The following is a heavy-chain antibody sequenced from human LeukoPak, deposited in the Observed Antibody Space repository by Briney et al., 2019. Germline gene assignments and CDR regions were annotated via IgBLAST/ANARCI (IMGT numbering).Heavy chain of an antibody. V-gene: IGHV1-8*01. D-gene: IGHD3-22*01. J-gene: IGHJ5*02. CDR1: GYTFTSYD. CDR2: MNPNSGNT. CDR3: AIYNYYDSSGYYSTTNNWFDP. Sequence: ASVKVSCKASGYTFTSYDINWVRQATGQGLGWMGWMNPNSGNTGYAQKVQGRVTMTRNTSISTAYMELSSLRSEDTAVYYCAIYNYYDSSGYYSTTNNWFDPWGQGTLVTVSS.